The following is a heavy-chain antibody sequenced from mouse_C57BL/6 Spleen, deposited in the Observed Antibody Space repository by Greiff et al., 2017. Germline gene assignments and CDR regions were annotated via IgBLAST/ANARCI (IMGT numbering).Heavy chain of an antibody. V-gene: IGHV3-6*01. CDR3: ARGPWFAY. Sequence: EVQLQQSGPGLVKPSQSLSLTCSVTGYSITSGYYWNWIRQFPGNKLEWMGYISYDGSNNYNPSLKNRIPLTRDTSKNQFFLKLNSVTTEDTATYCCARGPWFAYWGQGTLVTVSA. CDR2: ISYDGSN. CDR1: GYSITSGYY. J-gene: IGHJ3*01.